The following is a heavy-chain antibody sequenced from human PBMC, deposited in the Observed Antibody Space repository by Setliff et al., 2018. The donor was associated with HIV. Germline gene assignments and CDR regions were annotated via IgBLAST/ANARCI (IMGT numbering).Heavy chain of an antibody. CDR2: IYNSAST. CDR1: GDSISTDY. J-gene: IGHJ5*02. CDR3: ARRAVQDGSITSSNWFDP. D-gene: IGHD2-2*01. V-gene: IGHV4-4*09. Sequence: SETLSLTCTVSGDSISTDYWTWIRQPPGKGLEWIGYIYNSASTSYNPSLKSRVTISADSSKHQFSLKPNSVTAADTAVYYCARRAVQDGSITSSNWFDPWGQGTLVTVSS.